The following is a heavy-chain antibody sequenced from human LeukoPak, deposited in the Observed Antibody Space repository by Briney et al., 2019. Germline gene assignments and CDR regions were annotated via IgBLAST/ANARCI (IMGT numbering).Heavy chain of an antibody. CDR1: GFTFSSYA. CDR2: ISGSGGST. CDR3: AKDTRIVVVSTLGFDP. Sequence: GGSLRLSCAASGFTFSSYAMSWVRQAPGKGLEWVSAISGSGGSTYYADSVKGRFTISRDNSKNTLYLQMNSLRAEDTAVYYCAKDTRIVVVSTLGFDPWGQGTLVTVSS. J-gene: IGHJ5*02. D-gene: IGHD3-22*01. V-gene: IGHV3-23*01.